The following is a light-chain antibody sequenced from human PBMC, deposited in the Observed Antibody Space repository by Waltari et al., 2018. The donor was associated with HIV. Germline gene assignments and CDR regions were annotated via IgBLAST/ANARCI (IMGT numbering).Light chain of an antibody. J-gene: IGLJ2*01. CDR2: GVN. V-gene: IGLV2-8*01. CDR3: SSYAGPNHLL. CDR1: SRDVGAYNF. Sequence: QSALTQPPSASGSPGQSVTFSCTGTSRDVGAYNFVSWYQPHPGKAPKLIIYGVNRRPSGVPVRFSGSKSGNTASLTVSGLQADDEADYYCSSYAGPNHLLFGGGTKLTVL.